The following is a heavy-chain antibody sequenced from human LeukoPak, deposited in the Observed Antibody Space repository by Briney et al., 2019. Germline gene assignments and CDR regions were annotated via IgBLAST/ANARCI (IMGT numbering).Heavy chain of an antibody. CDR1: GFTFSSYG. Sequence: GGSLRLSCAASGFTFSSYGMHWVRQAPGKGLEWVAVIWYDGSNKYYADSVKGRFTISRDNSKNTLYLQMNSLRADDTAVYYCAYVVGPIPSWGQGTLVTVSS. D-gene: IGHD2-21*01. CDR2: IWYDGSNK. V-gene: IGHV3-33*01. CDR3: AYVVGPIPS. J-gene: IGHJ4*02.